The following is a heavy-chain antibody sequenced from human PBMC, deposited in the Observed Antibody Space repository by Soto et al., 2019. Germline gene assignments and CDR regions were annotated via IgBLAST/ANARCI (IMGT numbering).Heavy chain of an antibody. J-gene: IGHJ6*02. D-gene: IGHD3-16*02. CDR2: ISRSSTGI. Sequence: EVQLVESGGGLVQPGGSLRLSCAASGFTFSLYSMSWVRQAPGKGLEWVSYISRSSTGIHYADSVKGRFTISRDDATNSRHLQMNSLRDGDPAVYYSARAVIWGLEVWGQGTTVSISS. V-gene: IGHV3-48*02. CDR1: GFTFSLYS. CDR3: ARAVIWGLEV.